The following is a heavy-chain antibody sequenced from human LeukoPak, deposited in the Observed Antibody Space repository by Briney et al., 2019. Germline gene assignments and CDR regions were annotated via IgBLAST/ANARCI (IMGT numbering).Heavy chain of an antibody. CDR3: ARDRTDYYYGMDV. Sequence: PGGSLRLSCAASGFTVSSNYMSWVRQAPGKGLEWVSVIYSGGSTYYADSVKGRFTISRDNSKNTLYLQMNSLRAEDMAVYYCARDRTDYYYGMDVWGQGTTVTVSS. J-gene: IGHJ6*02. CDR2: IYSGGST. V-gene: IGHV3-53*01. CDR1: GFTVSSNY.